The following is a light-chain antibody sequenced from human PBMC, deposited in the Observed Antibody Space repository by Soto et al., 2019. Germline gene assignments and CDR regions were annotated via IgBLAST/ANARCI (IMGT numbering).Light chain of an antibody. V-gene: IGLV2-14*01. CDR2: EVT. Sequence: QSALTQPASVSGSPGQSITISCTGNSGDIGSYNRVSWYQQHPGKAPKLIIYEVTDRPSGVSNRFSGSKSGNTASLTISGRQAEDEAEYYCSSYTNINTRACVFGTGTKLTVL. CDR1: SGDIGSYNR. CDR3: SSYTNINTRACV. J-gene: IGLJ1*01.